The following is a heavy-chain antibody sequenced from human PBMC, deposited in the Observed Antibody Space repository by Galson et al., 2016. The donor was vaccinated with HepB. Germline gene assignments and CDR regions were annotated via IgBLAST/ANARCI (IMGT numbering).Heavy chain of an antibody. CDR3: ATGISVARKYYYYYMDV. J-gene: IGHJ6*03. V-gene: IGHV4-39*01. Sequence: GWIRQPPGRGLEWNGSIYYSGSTSYNPSLESRVTISVDTSKNQFSLRLSSVTAADTAVYYCATGISVARKYYYYYMDVWGKGTPVTVSS. CDR2: IYYSGST. D-gene: IGHD6-19*01.